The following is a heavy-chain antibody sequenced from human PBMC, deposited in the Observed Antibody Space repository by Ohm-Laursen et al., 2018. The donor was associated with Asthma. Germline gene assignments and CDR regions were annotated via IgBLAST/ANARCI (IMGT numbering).Heavy chain of an antibody. D-gene: IGHD1-26*01. CDR1: GGTFSSYA. CDR3: AREGPYSGSYYLDY. V-gene: IGHV1-69*06. J-gene: IGHJ4*02. Sequence: ASVKVSCKASGGTFSSYAISWVRQAPGQGLEWMGGIIPIFGTANHAQKFQGRVTITADKSTSTAYMELTSLRSEDTAVYYCAREGPYSGSYYLDYWGQGSLVTVSS. CDR2: IIPIFGTA.